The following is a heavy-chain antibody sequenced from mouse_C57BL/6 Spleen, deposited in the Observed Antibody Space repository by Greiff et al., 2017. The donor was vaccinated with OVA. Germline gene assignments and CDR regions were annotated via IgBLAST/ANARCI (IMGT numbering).Heavy chain of an antibody. Sequence: DVKLQESGPGLVKPSQSLSLTCSVTGYSITSGYYWNWIRQFPGNKLEWMGYISYDGSNNYNPSLKNRISITRDTSKNQFFLKLNSVTTEDTATYYCARRDGMDYWGQGTSVTVSS. J-gene: IGHJ4*01. V-gene: IGHV3-6*01. CDR3: ARRDGMDY. CDR2: ISYDGSN. CDR1: GYSITSGYY.